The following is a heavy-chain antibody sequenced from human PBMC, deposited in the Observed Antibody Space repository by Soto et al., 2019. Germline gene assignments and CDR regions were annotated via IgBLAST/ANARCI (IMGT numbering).Heavy chain of an antibody. CDR1: GGTFSSYA. Sequence: GASVKVSCKASGGTFSSYAISWVRQAPGQGLEWMGGIIPIFGTANYAQKFQGRVMITADKSTSTAYMELSSLRSEDTAVYYCARGRVRARKLELSAAFDIWGQGTMVTVSS. D-gene: IGHD1-7*01. J-gene: IGHJ3*02. CDR2: IIPIFGTA. CDR3: ARGRVRARKLELSAAFDI. V-gene: IGHV1-69*06.